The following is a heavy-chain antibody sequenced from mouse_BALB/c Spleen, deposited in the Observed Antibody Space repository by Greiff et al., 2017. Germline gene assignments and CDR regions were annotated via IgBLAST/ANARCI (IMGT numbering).Heavy chain of an antibody. D-gene: IGHD4-1*01. V-gene: IGHV2-4-1*01. CDR3: ATAGTSFAY. J-gene: IGHJ3*01. CDR2: IWSGGST. CDR1: GFSLTSYG. Sequence: QVQLKQSGPGLVQPSQSLSITCTVSGFSLTSYGVHWVRQSPGKGLEWLGVIWSGGSTDYNAAFISRLSISKDNSKSQVFFKMNSLQADDTAIYYCATAGTSFAYWGQGTLVTVSA.